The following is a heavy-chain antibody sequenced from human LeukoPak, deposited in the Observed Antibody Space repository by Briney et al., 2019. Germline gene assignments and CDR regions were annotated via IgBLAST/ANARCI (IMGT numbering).Heavy chain of an antibody. CDR1: GFTFSGYS. D-gene: IGHD4-17*01. Sequence: GGSLRLSCAASGFTFSGYSMNWVRQAPGKGLEWVSYISSSSSTIYYADSVKGRFTISRDNAKNSLYLQMNSLRAEDTAVYYCAGYGDYGGFDYWGQGTLVTVSS. CDR2: ISSSSSTI. J-gene: IGHJ4*02. CDR3: AGYGDYGGFDY. V-gene: IGHV3-48*04.